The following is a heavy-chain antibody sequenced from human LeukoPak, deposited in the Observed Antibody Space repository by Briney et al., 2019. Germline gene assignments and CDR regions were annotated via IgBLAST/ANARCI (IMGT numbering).Heavy chain of an antibody. CDR3: AKDVGKCESLHFFDY. CDR1: GFTLSTNA. V-gene: IGHV3-23*01. D-gene: IGHD1-26*01. CDR2: ISGSGAST. Sequence: PGGSLRLSCLTSGFTLSTNAMSWVRRAPGKGLEWISGISGSGASTYYADSVKGRFTISRDNSRNTLYLQMNSLRGDDTAVYYCAKDVGKCESLHFFDYWGQGTLVTVSS. J-gene: IGHJ4*02.